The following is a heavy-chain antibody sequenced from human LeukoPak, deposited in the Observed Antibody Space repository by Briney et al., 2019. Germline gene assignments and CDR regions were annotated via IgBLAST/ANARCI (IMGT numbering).Heavy chain of an antibody. Sequence: SETLSLTCAECGGSFSGYYRSWIRQPPGKGLEWIGEINPSGSPNYNPSLKSRVTISVDTSKNQFSLKLSSMTAADTAVYYCVRGQVKQQLLPRTGSRDYYYYMDVWGKGTTVTVSS. D-gene: IGHD6-13*01. CDR3: VRGQVKQQLLPRTGSRDYYYYMDV. V-gene: IGHV4-34*01. CDR2: INPSGSP. J-gene: IGHJ6*03. CDR1: GGSFSGYY.